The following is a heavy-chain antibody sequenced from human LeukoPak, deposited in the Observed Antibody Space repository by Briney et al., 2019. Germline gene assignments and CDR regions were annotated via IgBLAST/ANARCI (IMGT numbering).Heavy chain of an antibody. CDR3: ARLSSTSDY. V-gene: IGHV3-30*02. J-gene: IGHJ4*02. CDR2: IRYDGSNK. CDR1: GFIFSNYG. D-gene: IGHD2-2*01. Sequence: PGGSLRLSCAASGFIFSNYGMHWVRQTPGKGLEWVAFIRYDGSNKYYADSVKGRFTISRDNAKNSLYLQMNSLRAEDTAVYYCARLSSTSDYWGQGTLVTVSS.